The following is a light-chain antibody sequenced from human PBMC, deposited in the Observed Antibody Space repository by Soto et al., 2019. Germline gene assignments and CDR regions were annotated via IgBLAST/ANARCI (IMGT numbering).Light chain of an antibody. Sequence: EIVLTHSPGTLSLSPCERATLSCRASQSVSSYLAWYQQKPGQAPRLLIYDASNRATGIPARFSGSGSGTDFTLTISSLEPEDFAVYYCQQRSNWSWTFGQGTKVDIK. CDR1: QSVSSY. V-gene: IGKV3-11*01. CDR3: QQRSNWSWT. CDR2: DAS. J-gene: IGKJ1*01.